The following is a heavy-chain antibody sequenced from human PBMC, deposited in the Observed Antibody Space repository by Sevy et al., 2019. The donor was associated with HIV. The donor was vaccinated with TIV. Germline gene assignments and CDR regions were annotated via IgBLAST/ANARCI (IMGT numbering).Heavy chain of an antibody. V-gene: IGHV3-9*01. CDR3: AREGLAPYVYGADV. D-gene: IGHD3-10*02. CDR1: GFTFDHHA. J-gene: IGHJ6*02. Sequence: SLKISCAASGFTFDHHAMYWVRQAPGKGLEWVSGINWNSVSIGYADSVKGRFTISRDNAKNSLYRHLNSLRADDTALYYCAREGLAPYVYGADVWGQGTAVTVSS. CDR2: INWNSVSI.